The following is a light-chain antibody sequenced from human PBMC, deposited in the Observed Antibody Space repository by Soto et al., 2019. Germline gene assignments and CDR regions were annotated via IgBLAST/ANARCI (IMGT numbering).Light chain of an antibody. V-gene: IGKV3-20*01. CDR3: QQYATSPRT. CDR2: GAS. J-gene: IGKJ1*01. CDR1: QSVNNNY. Sequence: ENVLTQSPGTLSLSPGEEATLSCRASQSVNNNYLAWYQQIPGQPPRLLIYGASSRATGIPDRFSGRGSGTDFTLTIARLEPEDFSVYYGQQYATSPRTFGQGTKVDIK.